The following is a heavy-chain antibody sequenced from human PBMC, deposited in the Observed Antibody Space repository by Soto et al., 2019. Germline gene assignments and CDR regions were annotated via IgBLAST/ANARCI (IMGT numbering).Heavy chain of an antibody. Sequence: QVQLVQSGDEVRKPGSSVKVSCKASGYIFVNYGIAWVRQAPGQGLEWMGWISPYSGNTHYASKVQGRLTMSTGTXXSTAYMDLGSLASGDTAVYYCAMVDNYVTPTPQDVWGQGTTVTVSS. J-gene: IGHJ6*02. CDR3: AMVDNYVTPTPQDV. CDR2: ISPYSGNT. CDR1: GYIFVNYG. V-gene: IGHV1-18*01. D-gene: IGHD3-16*01.